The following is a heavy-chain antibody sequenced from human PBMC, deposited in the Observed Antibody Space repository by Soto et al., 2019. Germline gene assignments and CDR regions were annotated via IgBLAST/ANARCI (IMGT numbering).Heavy chain of an antibody. J-gene: IGHJ4*02. D-gene: IGHD5-18*01. CDR1: GGTFSSYA. CDR2: IIPIFGTA. V-gene: IGHV1-69*13. Sequence: ASVKVSCKASGGTFSSYAISWVRQAPGQGLEWMGGIIPIFGTANYAQKFQGRVTITADESTSTAYMELSSLRSEDTAVYYCARRWIQLWSFDYWGQGTLVTVSS. CDR3: ARRWIQLWSFDY.